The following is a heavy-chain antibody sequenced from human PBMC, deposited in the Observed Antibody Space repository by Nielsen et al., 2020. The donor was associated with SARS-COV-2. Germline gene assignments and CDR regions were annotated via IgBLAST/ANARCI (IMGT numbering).Heavy chain of an antibody. J-gene: IGHJ5*02. CDR2: INAGNGNT. CDR3: ARSLPRVRVSDARQWWFDP. CDR1: GYTFTSYA. Sequence: ASVKVSCKASGYTFTSYAMHWVRQAPGQRLERMGWINAGNGNTKYSQKFQGRVTITRDTSASTAYMELSSLRSEDTAVYYCARSLPRVRVSDARQWWFDPWGQGTLVTVSS. D-gene: IGHD6-19*01. V-gene: IGHV1-3*01.